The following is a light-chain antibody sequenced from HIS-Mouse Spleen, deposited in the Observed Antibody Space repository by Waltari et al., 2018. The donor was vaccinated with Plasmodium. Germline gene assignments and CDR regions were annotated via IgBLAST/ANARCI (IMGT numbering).Light chain of an antibody. CDR1: RRDVGSYNL. Sequence: QSALTQPASVSGSPGQSITISCTGTRRDVGSYNLVSWYQQHPGKAPKLRIYEGSKRPSGVSNRFSGSKSGNTASLTISGLQAEDEADYYCCSYAGSSTYVFGTGTKVTVL. J-gene: IGLJ1*01. CDR2: EGS. CDR3: CSYAGSSTYV. V-gene: IGLV2-23*01.